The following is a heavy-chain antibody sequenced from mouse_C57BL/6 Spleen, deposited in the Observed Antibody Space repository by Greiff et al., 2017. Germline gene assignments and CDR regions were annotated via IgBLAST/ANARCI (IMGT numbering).Heavy chain of an antibody. J-gene: IGHJ4*01. CDR3: ASKGSFYAMDY. Sequence: EVQLVESGGGLVQPGGSLSLSCAASGFTFPDYYMSWVRQPPGKALEWLGFIRNKANGYTTEYSASVKGRFTISRDNSQSILYLQMNALRAEDSATYYCASKGSFYAMDYWGQGTSVTVSS. CDR1: GFTFPDYY. V-gene: IGHV7-3*01. CDR2: IRNKANGYTT.